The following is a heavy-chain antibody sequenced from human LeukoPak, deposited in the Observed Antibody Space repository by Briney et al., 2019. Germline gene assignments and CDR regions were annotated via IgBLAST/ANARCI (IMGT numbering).Heavy chain of an antibody. CDR2: INPSGGST. J-gene: IGHJ4*02. Sequence: GASVKVSCKASGYTFTSYYMHWVPQAPGQGLEWMGIINPSGGSTSYAQKFQGRVTMTRDMSTSTVYMELSSLRSEDTAVYYCAREAPSGSYVDYWGQGTLVTVSS. V-gene: IGHV1-46*01. CDR1: GYTFTSYY. D-gene: IGHD1-26*01. CDR3: AREAPSGSYVDY.